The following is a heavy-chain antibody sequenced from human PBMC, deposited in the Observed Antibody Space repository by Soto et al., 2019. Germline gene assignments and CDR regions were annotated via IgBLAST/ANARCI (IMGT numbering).Heavy chain of an antibody. Sequence: SETLSLTCTVSGGSISSGGYYWSWIRQHPGKGLEWIGYIYYSGSTYYNPSLKSRVTISVDTSKNQFSLKLSSVAAADTAVYYCASYSYRSVIQLWPGGFDPWGQGTLVTVSS. J-gene: IGHJ5*02. V-gene: IGHV4-31*03. CDR1: GGSISSGGYY. CDR3: ASYSYRSVIQLWPGGFDP. CDR2: IYYSGST. D-gene: IGHD5-18*01.